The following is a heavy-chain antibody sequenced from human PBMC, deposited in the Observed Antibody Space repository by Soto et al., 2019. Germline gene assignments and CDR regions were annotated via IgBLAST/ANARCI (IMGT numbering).Heavy chain of an antibody. Sequence: GGSLRLSCEASGFTFSDYAMTWVRQAPGRGLDWVSSISGSGFTPYYADSVKGRFTISRDNSKNMVYLQMNSLRVEDTAIYYCVNSDSTSAPWGQGSLVTVSS. CDR1: GFTFSDYA. CDR2: ISGSGFTP. J-gene: IGHJ5*02. CDR3: VNSDSTSAP. V-gene: IGHV3-23*01. D-gene: IGHD3-22*01.